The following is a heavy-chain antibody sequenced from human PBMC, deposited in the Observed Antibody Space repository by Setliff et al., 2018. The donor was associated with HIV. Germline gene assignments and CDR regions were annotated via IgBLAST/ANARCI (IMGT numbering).Heavy chain of an antibody. V-gene: IGHV4-34*01. CDR2: ITHSGRT. CDR3: VRVSCSSWYSIPRNYYYSMDV. Sequence: PSETLSLTCAVYGGSFSDYYWTWIRQPPGKGLEWIGEITHSGRTKYNPSLKSRVTTSVDTSKNQFSLRLSSVTAADTAVYYCVRVSCSSWYSIPRNYYYSMDVWGEGTTVTVSS. CDR1: GGSFSDYY. D-gene: IGHD6-13*01. J-gene: IGHJ6*03.